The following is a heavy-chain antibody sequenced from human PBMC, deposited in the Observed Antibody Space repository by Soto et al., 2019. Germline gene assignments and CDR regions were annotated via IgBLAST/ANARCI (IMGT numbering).Heavy chain of an antibody. CDR1: GGSISSGGYS. CDR3: ARQAIAAAAPYFDY. Sequence: SETLSLTCAVSGGSISSGGYSWSWIRQPPGKGLEWIGYIYHSGSTYYNPSLKSRVTISVDRSKNQFSLKLSSVTAADTAVYYCARQAIAAAAPYFDYWGQGTLVTVSS. V-gene: IGHV4-30-2*01. CDR2: IYHSGST. J-gene: IGHJ4*02. D-gene: IGHD6-13*01.